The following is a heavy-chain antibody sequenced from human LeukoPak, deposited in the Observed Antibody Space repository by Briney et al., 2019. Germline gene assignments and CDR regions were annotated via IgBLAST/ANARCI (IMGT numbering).Heavy chain of an antibody. V-gene: IGHV4-59*12. J-gene: IGHJ5*02. CDR3: AREETTPGIAAAGTSVNWFDP. CDR2: IYYSGST. CDR1: GGSISSYY. D-gene: IGHD6-13*01. Sequence: SETLSLTCTVSGGSISSYYWSWIRQPPGKGLEWIGYIYYSGSTNYNPSLKSRVTISVDTSKNQFSLKLSSVTAADTAVYYCAREETTPGIAAAGTSVNWFDPWGQGTLVTVSS.